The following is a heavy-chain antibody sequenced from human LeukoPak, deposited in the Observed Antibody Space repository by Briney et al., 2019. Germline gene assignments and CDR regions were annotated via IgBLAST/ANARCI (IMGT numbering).Heavy chain of an antibody. CDR3: ARGAMVSSNSDY. Sequence: IPSGTLSLTCTVSGGSISSYYWSWIRQPPGKGLEWIGEINHSGSTNYNPSLKSRVTISVDTSKNQFSLKLSSVTAADTAVYYCARGAMVSSNSDYWGQGTLVTVSS. CDR2: INHSGST. J-gene: IGHJ4*02. CDR1: GGSISSYY. V-gene: IGHV4-34*01. D-gene: IGHD5-18*01.